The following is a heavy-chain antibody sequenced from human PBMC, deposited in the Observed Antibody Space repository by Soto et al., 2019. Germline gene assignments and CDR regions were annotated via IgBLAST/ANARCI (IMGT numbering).Heavy chain of an antibody. V-gene: IGHV4-4*07. D-gene: IGHD3-9*01. CDR3: ARDRLYYDILTRYYSSPLSYYYGMDV. J-gene: IGHJ6*01. CDR1: VGSISSYY. Sequence: TSETLCITCTFSVGSISSYYWNWIRQPAGKGLDRIAVMYTSGSTNYNPSLKSRVTMSVDTSKNQFSLKLSSVTAADTAVYYCARDRLYYDILTRYYSSPLSYYYGMDVWGQGTTVTVSS. CDR2: MYTSGST.